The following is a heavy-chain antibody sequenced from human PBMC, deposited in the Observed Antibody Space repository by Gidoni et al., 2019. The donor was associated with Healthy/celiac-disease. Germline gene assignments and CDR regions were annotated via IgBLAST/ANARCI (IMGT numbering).Heavy chain of an antibody. CDR2: NYYSGST. V-gene: IGHV4-31*03. D-gene: IGHD7-27*01. CDR3: ARAGVDAFDI. Sequence: QVQLQASGPGLVKPSQTLSLTCTVSCGSISSGGYYWSWIRQHPGKGLEWIGYNYYSGSTYYNLSIKRRVTISVDTSKNQFSLKLSSVTDADTAVYYCARAGVDAFDIWGQGTMVTVSS. CDR1: CGSISSGGYY. J-gene: IGHJ3*02.